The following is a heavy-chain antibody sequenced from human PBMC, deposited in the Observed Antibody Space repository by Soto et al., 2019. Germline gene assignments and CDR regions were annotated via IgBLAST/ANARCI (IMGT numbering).Heavy chain of an antibody. CDR3: ARDGGCSSTSCYSFDY. D-gene: IGHD2-2*02. CDR1: GFTFSSYS. CDR2: ISSSSSYT. Sequence: GVSLPLSFAASGFTFSSYSMSWIRPAPGKGLEWVSYISSSSSYTNYADSVKGRFTISRDNAKNSLYLQMNSLRAEDTAVYYCARDGGCSSTSCYSFDYWGQGTLVTVSS. V-gene: IGHV3-11*06. J-gene: IGHJ4*02.